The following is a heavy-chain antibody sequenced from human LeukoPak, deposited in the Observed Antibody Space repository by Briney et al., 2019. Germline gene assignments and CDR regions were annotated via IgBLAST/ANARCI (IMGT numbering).Heavy chain of an antibody. D-gene: IGHD6-19*01. V-gene: IGHV3-48*03. CDR2: ISSSGSTI. CDR3: ASRTKWWEYSSGWYY. CDR1: GFTFSSYE. Sequence: GGSLRLSCAASGFTFSSYEMNWVRQAPGKGLEGVSYISSSGSTIYYADSVKGRFTISRDNGKNSLYLQMNSLRAEDTAVYYCASRTKWWEYSSGWYYWGQGTLVTVSS. J-gene: IGHJ4*02.